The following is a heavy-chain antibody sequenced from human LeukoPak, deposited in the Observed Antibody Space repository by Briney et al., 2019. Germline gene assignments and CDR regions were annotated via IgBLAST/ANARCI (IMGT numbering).Heavy chain of an antibody. CDR3: ASPKEDNDYDFDY. CDR2: IIPLFGRA. D-gene: IGHD4/OR15-4a*01. CDR1: GGTFRNYA. Sequence: ASVKVSCKASGGTFRNYAIPWVRQATGQGLEWMGGIIPLFGRAEYAQSCQGRVTITADEATSTDYMELNSLRSEDTAVYYCASPKEDNDYDFDYWGQGTLVTVSS. J-gene: IGHJ4*02. V-gene: IGHV1-69*13.